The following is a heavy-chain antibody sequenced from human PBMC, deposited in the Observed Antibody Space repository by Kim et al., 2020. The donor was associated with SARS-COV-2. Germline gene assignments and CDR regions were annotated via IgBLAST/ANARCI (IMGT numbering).Heavy chain of an antibody. J-gene: IGHJ6*01. D-gene: IGHD3-3*01. V-gene: IGHV3-33*01. Sequence: GGSLRLSCAASGFSFSTYGMHWVRQAPGKGLGWLSLIWFDVSHKYYADSLKGRFTIARDNSTNMLHLQLNSLRAEDTAVYFCARCHSFWGGLSFYNYFYYG. CDR3: ARCHSFWGGLSFYNYFYYG. CDR1: GFSFSTYG. CDR2: IWFDVSHK.